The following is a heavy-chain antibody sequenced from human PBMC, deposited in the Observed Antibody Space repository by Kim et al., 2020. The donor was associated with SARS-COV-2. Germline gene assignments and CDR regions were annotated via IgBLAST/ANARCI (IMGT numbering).Heavy chain of an antibody. CDR3: ARSVTTDYYFDY. Sequence: NHSDHFLGRFTITMDTSASTVYMGLSSLRSEDSAVYHCARSVTTDYYFDYWGQGSLVTVSS. D-gene: IGHD4-17*01. J-gene: IGHJ4*02. V-gene: IGHV1-3*01.